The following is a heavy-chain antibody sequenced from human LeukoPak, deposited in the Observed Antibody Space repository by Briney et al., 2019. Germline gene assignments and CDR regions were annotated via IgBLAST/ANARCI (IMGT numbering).Heavy chain of an antibody. CDR3: ARDLDYSTGFDY. CDR1: GFTFSSYE. J-gene: IGHJ4*02. V-gene: IGHV3-48*03. CDR2: ISSTGTYI. D-gene: IGHD4-11*01. Sequence: GGSLRLSCAASGFTFSSYEMNWVRQAPGKGLEWVSSISSTGTYIYYTDSVKGRFTISRDIANSLLYLQMNSLRADDTAVYYCARDLDYSTGFDYWGQGTLVTVSS.